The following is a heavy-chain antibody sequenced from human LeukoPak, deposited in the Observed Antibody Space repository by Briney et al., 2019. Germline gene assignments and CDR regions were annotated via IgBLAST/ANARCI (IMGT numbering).Heavy chain of an antibody. V-gene: IGHV4-34*01. J-gene: IGHJ4*02. Sequence: SETLSLTCAVYGVSFSGYYWSWIRQPPGKGLEWIGEINHSGSTNYNPSLKSRVTISVDTSKNQFSLKLSSVTAADTAVYYCARGVRRGGGYNAFDYWGQGTLVTVSS. CDR2: INHSGST. D-gene: IGHD5-24*01. CDR3: ARGVRRGGGYNAFDY. CDR1: GVSFSGYY.